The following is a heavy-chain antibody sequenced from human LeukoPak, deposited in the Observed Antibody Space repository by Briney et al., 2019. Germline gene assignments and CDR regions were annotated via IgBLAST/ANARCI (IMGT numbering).Heavy chain of an antibody. D-gene: IGHD3-22*01. Sequence: ASVKVSCKASGYTFTGYYMHWVRQAPGQGLEWMGWINPNSGGTNYAQKFQGRVTMTRDTSISTAYMELSRLRSDDTAVYYCARDSPYDSSGYYYSWGQGTLVTVSS. CDR3: ARDSPYDSSGYYYS. CDR1: GYTFTGYY. CDR2: INPNSGGT. V-gene: IGHV1-2*02. J-gene: IGHJ4*02.